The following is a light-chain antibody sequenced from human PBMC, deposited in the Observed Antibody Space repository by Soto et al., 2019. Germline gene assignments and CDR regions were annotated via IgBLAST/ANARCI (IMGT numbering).Light chain of an antibody. J-gene: IGLJ3*02. CDR3: SSYAGSNWV. CDR1: SSDVGGYNY. Sequence: QSVLTQPPSASGSPGQSVTISCTGTSSDVGGYNYVSWYQQHPGKAPKLMIYEVSKRPSGVPDRFSGSKSGNTASLTVSGLQAEDDADYYCSSYAGSNWVFGGGTKLTVL. CDR2: EVS. V-gene: IGLV2-8*01.